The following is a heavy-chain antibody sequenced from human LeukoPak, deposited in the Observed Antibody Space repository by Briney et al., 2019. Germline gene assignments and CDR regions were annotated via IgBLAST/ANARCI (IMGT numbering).Heavy chain of an antibody. CDR3: ARESLDCGGDCYSGIDY. J-gene: IGHJ4*02. V-gene: IGHV3-7*01. CDR1: GFTFSSYW. CDR2: IKQDGSEK. D-gene: IGHD2-21*02. Sequence: GGSLRLSCAASGFTFSSYWMSWVRQAPGKGLEWVANIKQDGSEKYYVDSVKGRFTISRDNAKNSLYLQMNSLRAEDTAVYYCARESLDCGGDCYSGIDYWGQGTLVTVPS.